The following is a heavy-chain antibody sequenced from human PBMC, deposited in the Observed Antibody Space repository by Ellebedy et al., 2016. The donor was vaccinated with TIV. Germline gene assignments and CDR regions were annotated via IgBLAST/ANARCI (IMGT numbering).Heavy chain of an antibody. V-gene: IGHV1-46*01. D-gene: IGHD3-3*01. J-gene: IGHJ4*02. Sequence: AASVKVSCKASGYTFTNYYMHWARQAPGQGLEWMGKINPSGGSTSNAHHLQGRISMTRDTSTSTVYMELSSLRSEDTAMYYCARSSFGNGYYWSIDYWGQGTLVTVSS. CDR1: GYTFTNYY. CDR3: ARSSFGNGYYWSIDY. CDR2: INPSGGST.